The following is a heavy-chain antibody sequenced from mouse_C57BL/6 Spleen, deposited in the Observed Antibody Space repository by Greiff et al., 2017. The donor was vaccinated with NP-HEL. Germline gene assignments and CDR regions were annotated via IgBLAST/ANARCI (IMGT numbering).Heavy chain of an antibody. CDR2: ISSGGSYT. D-gene: IGHD3-3*01. CDR3: ARQGGTRYYFDY. CDR1: GFTFSSYG. V-gene: IGHV5-6*01. J-gene: IGHJ2*01. Sequence: EVKLVESGGDLVKPGGSLKLSCAASGFTFSSYGMSWVRQTPDKRLEWVATISSGGSYTYYPDSVKGRFTISRDNAKNTLYLQMSSLKSDDTAMYYCARQGGTRYYFDYWGQGTTLTVSS.